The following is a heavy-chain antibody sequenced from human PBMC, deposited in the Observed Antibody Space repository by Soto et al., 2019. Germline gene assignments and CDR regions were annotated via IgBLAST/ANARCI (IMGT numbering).Heavy chain of an antibody. V-gene: IGHV3-23*01. CDR2: ITDITAPT. CDR1: GFTFSNFT. J-gene: IGHJ4*02. D-gene: IGHD6-13*01. Sequence: LRLSCEAAGFTFSNFTISWVRQAPGKGLDCVSAITDITAPTSYAVSVSGRSTTPRHNSKNMLYPQMSGLRVEATAVYYCAKQGVVGGDSVSWYSYIDSWGQGTLAPVSS. CDR3: AKQGVVGGDSVSWYSYIDS.